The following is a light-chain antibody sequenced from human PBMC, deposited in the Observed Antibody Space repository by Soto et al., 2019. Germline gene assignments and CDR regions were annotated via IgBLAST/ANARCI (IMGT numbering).Light chain of an antibody. CDR1: QSISSY. Sequence: DIQMTQSPSSLSASAGDRVTITCRASQSISSYLNWFQQTPGKAPKLLIYTASNLQSGVPSRFSGSGSGTEFTLTITSLQPEDVAIYFCQQSYRIPITFGQGTRLEI. V-gene: IGKV1-39*01. CDR2: TAS. CDR3: QQSYRIPIT. J-gene: IGKJ5*01.